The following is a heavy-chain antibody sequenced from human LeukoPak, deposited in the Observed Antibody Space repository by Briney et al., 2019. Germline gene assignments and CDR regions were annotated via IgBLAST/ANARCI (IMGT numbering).Heavy chain of an antibody. J-gene: IGHJ4*02. CDR1: GFTFSSYW. D-gene: IGHD2-15*01. Sequence: GGSLRLSCAASGFTFSSYWMHWVRQAPGKGLVWVSRIYSDGSSTNYADSVKGRFTISRDNAKNTLYLQMNSLRAEDTAVYYCARGGDIVVVVAATSGDNCFDYWGQGTLVTVSS. V-gene: IGHV3-74*01. CDR3: ARGGDIVVVVAATSGDNCFDY. CDR2: IYSDGSST.